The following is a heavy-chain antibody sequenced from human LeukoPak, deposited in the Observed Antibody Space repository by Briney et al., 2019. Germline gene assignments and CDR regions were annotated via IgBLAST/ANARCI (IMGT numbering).Heavy chain of an antibody. Sequence: GGSLRLSCAASGFTFSSYAMSWVRQVPGKGLEWVSAISGSGGSTYYADSVKGRFTISRDNSKNTLYLQMNSLRAEDTAVYYCAKTVDIVVVPAAIDYWGQGTLVTVSS. CDR1: GFTFSSYA. D-gene: IGHD2-2*01. V-gene: IGHV3-23*01. J-gene: IGHJ4*02. CDR2: ISGSGGST. CDR3: AKTVDIVVVPAAIDY.